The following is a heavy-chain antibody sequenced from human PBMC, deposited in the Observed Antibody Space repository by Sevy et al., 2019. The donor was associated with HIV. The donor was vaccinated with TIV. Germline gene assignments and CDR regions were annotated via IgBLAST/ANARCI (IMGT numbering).Heavy chain of an antibody. CDR1: GGSFSGYY. J-gene: IGHJ4*02. Sequence: SETLSLTCAVYGGSFSGYYWSWIRQPPGKGLEWIGEINHSGSTNYNPSLKIRVTISVDTSKNQFSLKLSSVTAADTAVYYCARSGDSSGYDFGRLEPGFDYWGQRTLVTVSS. D-gene: IGHD3-22*01. V-gene: IGHV4-34*01. CDR3: ARSGDSSGYDFGRLEPGFDY. CDR2: INHSGST.